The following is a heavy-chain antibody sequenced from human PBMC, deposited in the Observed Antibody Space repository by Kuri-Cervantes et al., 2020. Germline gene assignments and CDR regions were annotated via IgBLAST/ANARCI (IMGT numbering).Heavy chain of an antibody. V-gene: IGHV3-23*01. CDR2: ISGSGGST. D-gene: IGHD6-19*01. CDR1: GFTFSSYS. J-gene: IGHJ4*02. CDR3: AKDQIAVAGTVDY. Sequence: GGSLKISCAASGFTFSSYSMNWVRQAPGKGLEWVSAISGSGGSTYYADSVKGRFTISRDNSKNTLYLQMNSLRAEDTAVYYRAKDQIAVAGTVDYWGQRTLVTVSS.